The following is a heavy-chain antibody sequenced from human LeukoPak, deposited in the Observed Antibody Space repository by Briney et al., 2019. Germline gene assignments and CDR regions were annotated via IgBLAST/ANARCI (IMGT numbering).Heavy chain of an antibody. D-gene: IGHD2-2*01. Sequence: ASVKVSCKASGYTFTSYDINWVRQATEQGLEWMGWMNPNSGNTGYAQKFQGRVTITADKSTSTAYMELSSLRSEDTAVYYCAREFPVRTPFDYWGQGTLVTVSS. V-gene: IGHV1-8*01. CDR3: AREFPVRTPFDY. J-gene: IGHJ4*02. CDR1: GYTFTSYD. CDR2: MNPNSGNT.